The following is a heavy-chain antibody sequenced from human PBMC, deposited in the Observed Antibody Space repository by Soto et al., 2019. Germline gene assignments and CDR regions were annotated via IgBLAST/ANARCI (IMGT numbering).Heavy chain of an antibody. V-gene: IGHV1-18*01. D-gene: IGHD3-22*01. J-gene: IGHJ4*02. CDR3: ARCKVYYDSSGYYYGAPEYYFDY. CDR1: GYTFTSYG. CDR2: ISAYNGNT. Sequence: ASVKVSCKASGYTFTSYGISWVRQAPGQGLEWMGWISAYNGNTNYAQKLQGRVTMTTDTSTSTAYMELRSLRSDDTAVYYCARCKVYYDSSGYYYGAPEYYFDYWGQGTLVTVSS.